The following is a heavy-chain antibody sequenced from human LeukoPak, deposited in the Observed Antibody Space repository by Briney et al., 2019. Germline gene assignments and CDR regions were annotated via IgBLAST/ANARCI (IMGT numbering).Heavy chain of an antibody. CDR2: IYSGGFT. CDR1: GFTISNNY. CDR3: ATFYYDSSGYYYQPYFDY. D-gene: IGHD3-22*01. V-gene: IGHV3-66*01. J-gene: IGHJ4*02. Sequence: PGGSLRLSCAASGFTISNNYIRWLRQAPGKGLEWVSHIYSGGFTQFAGSVRGRFTMSRDSSKNTLYLQMNSLRAEDTAVYYCATFYYDSSGYYYQPYFDYWGQGTLVTVSS.